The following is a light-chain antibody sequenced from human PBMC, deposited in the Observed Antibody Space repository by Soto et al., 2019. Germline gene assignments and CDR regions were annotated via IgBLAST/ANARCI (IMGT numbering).Light chain of an antibody. J-gene: IGKJ5*01. CDR1: QGISSY. V-gene: IGKV1-9*01. CDR2: AAS. Sequence: DIQLTQSPSFLSASVGDRVTITCRASQGISSYLAWYQQKPGKAPKLLIYAASTLQSGVPSRFSGSGSGTAFTLTISSMQHEDFAAYYCRQLNSYPITFGQGTRLEIK. CDR3: RQLNSYPIT.